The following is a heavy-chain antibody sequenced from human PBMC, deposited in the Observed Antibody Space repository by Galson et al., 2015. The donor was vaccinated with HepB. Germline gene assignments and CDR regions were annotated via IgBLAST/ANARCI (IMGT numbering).Heavy chain of an antibody. Sequence: SLRLSCAASGFTFSSYAMHWVRQAPGKGLEWVALISYDEINKYYADSVKGRFTISRDNSKNTLYLQMKSLRAEDTAVYYCARGNPGGRVYCSGGSCYSYFDYWGQGTLVTVSS. CDR3: ARGNPGGRVYCSGGSCYSYFDY. J-gene: IGHJ4*02. CDR1: GFTFSSYA. D-gene: IGHD2-15*01. CDR2: ISYDEINK. V-gene: IGHV3-30*04.